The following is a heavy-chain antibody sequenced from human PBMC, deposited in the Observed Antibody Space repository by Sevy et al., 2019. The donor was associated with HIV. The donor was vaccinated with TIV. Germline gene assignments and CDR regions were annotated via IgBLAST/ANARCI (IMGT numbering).Heavy chain of an antibody. CDR2: IKKDGSEQ. Sequence: GGSLRLSCAASGFTVSRYWMSWVRQAPGKGLEWVANIKKDGSEQYYVDSVKGRFTISRDNAKNSLYLQMNSLRAEDTAVYYCARDCSSTSCLWGMDVWGQGTTVTVSS. D-gene: IGHD2-2*01. CDR3: ARDCSSTSCLWGMDV. CDR1: GFTVSRYW. V-gene: IGHV3-7*03. J-gene: IGHJ6*02.